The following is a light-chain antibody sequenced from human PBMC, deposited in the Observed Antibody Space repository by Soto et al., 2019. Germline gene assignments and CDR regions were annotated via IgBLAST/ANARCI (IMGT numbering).Light chain of an antibody. CDR2: EVS. Sequence: QSVLTQPASVSGSPGQSITISCTGTSSDVGGYNYVSWYQQHPGKAPKLMIYEVSNRPSGVSNCFSGSKSGNTASLTISGFQAEDEADYYCSSYTSRSTLDVVFGGGTKVTVL. CDR1: SSDVGGYNY. J-gene: IGLJ2*01. V-gene: IGLV2-14*01. CDR3: SSYTSRSTLDVV.